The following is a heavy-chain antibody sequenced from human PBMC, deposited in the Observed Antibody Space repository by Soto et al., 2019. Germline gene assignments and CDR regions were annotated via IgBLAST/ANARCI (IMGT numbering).Heavy chain of an antibody. CDR1: GDSVSSNSAA. J-gene: IGHJ4*02. CDR3: ARAGTYSSSAIDY. V-gene: IGHV6-1*01. Sequence: SQTHSLTCVISGDSVSSNSAAWNWIRQSPSRGLEWLGRTYYRSKWYNEYAVSVKSRITINSDTSKNQFSLQLNSVTPEDTAVYYCARAGTYSSSAIDYWGQGTLVTVSS. CDR2: TYYRSKWYN. D-gene: IGHD6-6*01.